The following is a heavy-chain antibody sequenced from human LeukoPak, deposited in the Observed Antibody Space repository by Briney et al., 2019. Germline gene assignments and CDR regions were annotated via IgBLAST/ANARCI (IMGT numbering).Heavy chain of an antibody. CDR1: GFTFSSYA. J-gene: IGHJ4*02. V-gene: IGHV3-23*01. CDR2: ISGSGGST. CDR3: AKSPKWFGELFFDY. Sequence: GSLRLSCAASGFTFSSYAMSWVRQAPGKVLEWVSAISGSGGSTYYADSVKGRFTISRDNSKNTLYLQMNSLRAEDTAVYYCAKSPKWFGELFFDYWGQGTLVTVSS. D-gene: IGHD3-10*01.